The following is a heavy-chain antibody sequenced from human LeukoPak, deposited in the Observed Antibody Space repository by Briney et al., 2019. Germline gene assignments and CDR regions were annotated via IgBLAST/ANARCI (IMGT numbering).Heavy chain of an antibody. CDR3: ARESTAVGDYYFDY. CDR1: GFTFSNAW. J-gene: IGHJ4*02. Sequence: GGSLRLSCAASGFTFSNAWMNWVRQAPGKGLMWVSRMNSDGSSRTYADSVKGRFTISRDNAKNTLYLQMNSLRAEDLAVHYCARESTAVGDYYFDYWGQGILVAVSS. V-gene: IGHV3-74*01. D-gene: IGHD3-16*01. CDR2: MNSDGSSR.